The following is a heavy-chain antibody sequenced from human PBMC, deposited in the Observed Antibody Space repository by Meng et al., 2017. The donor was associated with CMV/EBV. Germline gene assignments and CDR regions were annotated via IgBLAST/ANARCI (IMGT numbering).Heavy chain of an antibody. CDR1: GFSLSTSGVG. CDR3: ARIAAAGRFDY. CDR2: IYWDDDK. V-gene: IGHV2-5*02. J-gene: IGHJ4*02. D-gene: IGHD6-13*01. Sequence: QITLKESGPTLVKPTQTITLTCTFSGFSLSTSGVGVGRIRQPPGKALEWLALIYWDDDKRYSPSLKSRLTITKDTSKNQVVLTMTNMDPVDTATYYCARIAAAGRFDYWGQGTLVTVVS.